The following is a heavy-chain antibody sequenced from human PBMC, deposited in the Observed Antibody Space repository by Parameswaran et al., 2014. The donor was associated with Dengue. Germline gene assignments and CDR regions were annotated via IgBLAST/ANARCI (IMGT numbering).Heavy chain of an antibody. CDR3: ARGLLTMVRGVDY. J-gene: IGHJ4*02. Sequence: WVRQAPGQGLEWMGWMNPNSGNTGYAQKFQGRVTMTRNTSISTAYMELSSLRSEDTAVYYCARGLLTMVRGVDYWGQGTLVTVSS. V-gene: IGHV1-8*01. CDR2: MNPNSGNT. D-gene: IGHD3-10*01.